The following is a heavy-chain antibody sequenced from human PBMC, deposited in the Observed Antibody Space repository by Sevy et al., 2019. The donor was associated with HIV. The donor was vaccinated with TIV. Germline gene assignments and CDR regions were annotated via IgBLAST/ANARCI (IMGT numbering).Heavy chain of an antibody. CDR3: AKQRGYSGYDFDY. Sequence: GGSLRLSCAASAFTFSSHAMSWVRQAPGKGLEWVSAISGRGANTYYADSVKGRFTISRDNSKNTLNLQMNSLRAEDTAVYCCAKQRGYSGYDFDYWGQGTLVTASS. J-gene: IGHJ4*02. D-gene: IGHD5-12*01. V-gene: IGHV3-23*01. CDR1: AFTFSSHA. CDR2: ISGRGANT.